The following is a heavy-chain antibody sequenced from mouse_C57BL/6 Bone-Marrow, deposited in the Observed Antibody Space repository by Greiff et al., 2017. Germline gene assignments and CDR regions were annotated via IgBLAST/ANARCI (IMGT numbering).Heavy chain of an antibody. CDR2: IYPRSGNT. CDR3: ARLGWLPLYWYFDV. CDR1: GYTFTSYG. Sequence: VQLKESGAELARPGASVKLSCKASGYTFTSYGISWVKQRTGQGLEWIGEIYPRSGNTYYNEKFKGKATLTADKSSSTAYMELRSLTSEDSAVYFCARLGWLPLYWYFDVWGTGTTVTVSS. V-gene: IGHV1-81*01. J-gene: IGHJ1*03. D-gene: IGHD2-3*01.